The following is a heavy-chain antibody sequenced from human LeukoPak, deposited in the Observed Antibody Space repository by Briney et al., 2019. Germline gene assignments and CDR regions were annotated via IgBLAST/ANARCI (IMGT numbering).Heavy chain of an antibody. V-gene: IGHV1-46*01. CDR2: INPSGGSP. CDR1: GYTFISYY. D-gene: IGHD2-8*01. Sequence: ASVKVSCKASGYTFISYYIHRVRQAPGQGLEWMGIINPSGGSPSYAQKFQGRVTLTRDTSTSTVYMELSSLRSEDTAVYYCARAVSQYLYYAMDVWGQGTTVTVSS. J-gene: IGHJ6*02. CDR3: ARAVSQYLYYAMDV.